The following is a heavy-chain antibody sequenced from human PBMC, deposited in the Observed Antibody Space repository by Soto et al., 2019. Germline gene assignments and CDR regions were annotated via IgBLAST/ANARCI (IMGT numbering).Heavy chain of an antibody. D-gene: IGHD3-10*01. J-gene: IGHJ4*02. CDR1: GGSFSGYY. V-gene: IGHV4-34*01. CDR3: ARVRREFDTSGPVDY. Sequence: SETLSLTCAVYGGSFSGYYWSWIRQPPGKGLEWIGGISDSGSTKYNPSLKSRVTMSVDRSRNQFSLKLNSVTAADTAVYYCARVRREFDTSGPVDYWGQGTLVTVSS. CDR2: ISDSGST.